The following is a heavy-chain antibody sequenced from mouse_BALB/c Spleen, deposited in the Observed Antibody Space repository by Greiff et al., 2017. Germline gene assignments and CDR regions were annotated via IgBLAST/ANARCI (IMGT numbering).Heavy chain of an antibody. CDR2: IYPGNSDT. D-gene: IGHD2-1*01. V-gene: IGHV1-5*01. CDR3: TGDYGNLFAY. CDR1: GYTFTSYW. J-gene: IGHJ3*01. Sequence: VQLQQSGTVLARPGASVKMSCKASGYTFTSYWMHWVKQRPGQGLEWIGAIYPGNSDTSYNQKFKGKAKLTAVTSTSTAYMELSSLTNEDSAVYYCTGDYGNLFAYWGQGTLVTVSA.